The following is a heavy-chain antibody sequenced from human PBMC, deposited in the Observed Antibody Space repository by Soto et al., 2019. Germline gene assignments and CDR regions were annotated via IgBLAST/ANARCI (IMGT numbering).Heavy chain of an antibody. CDR3: VRGGDVDTAYHFGLDV. V-gene: IGHV3-48*03. D-gene: IGHD5-18*01. CDR1: GFTFSVYE. J-gene: IGHJ6*02. Sequence: ESGGGLIQPAGSLRLSCAASGFTFSVYEMNWVRQAPGKGLEWISYISTSGTTIFYAGSVKGRFTISRDNAKSSLYLHMDSLRADDTAIYYCVRGGDVDTAYHFGLDVWGQGTTVIVSS. CDR2: ISTSGTTI.